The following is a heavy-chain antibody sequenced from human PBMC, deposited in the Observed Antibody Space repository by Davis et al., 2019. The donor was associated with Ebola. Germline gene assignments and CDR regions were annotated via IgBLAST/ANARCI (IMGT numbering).Heavy chain of an antibody. CDR1: GLTFSSYG. CDR2: INSPSRYM. Sequence: GGSLRLSCAASGLTFSSYGMSWVRQAPGKGLEWVSSINSPSRYMFYADSVKGRFTISRDNSKSSLYLQMNRLRTEDTAVYYCARGPSYYDILTGYYSYFDYWGQGTTVTVSS. D-gene: IGHD3-9*01. J-gene: IGHJ4*02. V-gene: IGHV3-21*04. CDR3: ARGPSYYDILTGYYSYFDY.